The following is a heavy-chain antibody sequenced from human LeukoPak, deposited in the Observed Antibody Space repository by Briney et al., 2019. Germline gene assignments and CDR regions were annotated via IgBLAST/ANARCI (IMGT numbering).Heavy chain of an antibody. CDR2: TYYRSKWYN. J-gene: IGHJ6*03. Sequence: SQTLSLTCAISGDSVSSNSAAWNWIRQSPSRGLEWLGRTYYRSKWYNDYAVSVKSRITINPDTSKNQFSLQLNSVTPEDTAVYYCARAPSYSGYDYVYYYYVDVWGKGTTVTVSS. V-gene: IGHV6-1*01. D-gene: IGHD5-12*01. CDR1: GDSVSSNSAA. CDR3: ARAPSYSGYDYVYYYYVDV.